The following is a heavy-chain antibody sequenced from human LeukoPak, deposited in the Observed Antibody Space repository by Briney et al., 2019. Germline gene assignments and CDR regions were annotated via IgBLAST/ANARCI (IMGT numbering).Heavy chain of an antibody. D-gene: IGHD3-10*01. CDR2: ISYDGSNK. CDR1: GFTFTNYG. J-gene: IGHJ4*02. CDR3: AKGQGYYGSGIDY. Sequence: GRSLRLSCAASGFTFTNYGMHWVRQAPGKGLEWVAVISYDGSNKYYADSVKGRFTISRDISKNTLYLQMNSLRTEDTAVYYCAKGQGYYGSGIDYWGQGTLVTVSS. V-gene: IGHV3-30*18.